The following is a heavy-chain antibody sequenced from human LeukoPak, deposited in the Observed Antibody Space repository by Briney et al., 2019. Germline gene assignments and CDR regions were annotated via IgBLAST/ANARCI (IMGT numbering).Heavy chain of an antibody. J-gene: IGHJ6*02. V-gene: IGHV4-61*02. CDR3: ARDGSYGDYYYGMDV. CDR2: IYTSGST. Sequence: PSQTLSLTCTVSGGSISSGDYYWSWIRQPAGKGLEWIGRIYTSGSTNYNPSLKSRVTMSVDTSKNQFSLKLSSVTAADTAVYYCARDGSYGDYYYGMDVWGQGTTVTVSS. CDR1: GGSISSGDYY. D-gene: IGHD4-17*01.